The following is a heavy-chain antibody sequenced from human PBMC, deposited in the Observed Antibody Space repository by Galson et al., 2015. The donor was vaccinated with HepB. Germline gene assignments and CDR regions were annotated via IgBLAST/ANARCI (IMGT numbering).Heavy chain of an antibody. CDR1: GFTFSSYS. CDR3: AREPQTQYCSGGSCYSYYYYGMDV. CDR2: ISSSSSTI. V-gene: IGHV3-48*01. Sequence: SLRLSGAASGFTFSSYSMNWVRQAPGKGLEWVSYISSSSSTIYYADSVKGRFTISRDNAKNSLYLQMNSLRAEDTAVYYCAREPQTQYCSGGSCYSYYYYGMDVWGQGTTVTVSS. J-gene: IGHJ6*02. D-gene: IGHD2-15*01.